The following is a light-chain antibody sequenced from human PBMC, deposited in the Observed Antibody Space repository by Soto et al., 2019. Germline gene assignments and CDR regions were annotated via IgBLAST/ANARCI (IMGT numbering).Light chain of an antibody. CDR1: RSINNY. CDR2: DAS. V-gene: IGKV3-11*01. CDR3: QQRSNWPPGIT. Sequence: EIVLTQSPATLSLSPGERATLSCRASRSINNYLAWYQQRPGQAPRLLFYDASNRATGIPARFNGSGSGTDSTLTITALEPDDFAVYYCQQRSNWPPGITVGQGTKLEIK. J-gene: IGKJ2*01.